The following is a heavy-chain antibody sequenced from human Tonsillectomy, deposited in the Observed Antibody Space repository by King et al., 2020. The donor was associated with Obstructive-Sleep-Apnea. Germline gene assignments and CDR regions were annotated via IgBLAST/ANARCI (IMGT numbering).Heavy chain of an antibody. D-gene: IGHD4-17*01. Sequence: QVKLVESGGGVVQPGRSLRLPWAASGFTCSSFAMPWVRQAPGKGLEWVSFMSDHWSIKYYGDSVKGRFTFSRDNSRNTLYLQMNSLRAEDTAVYYCARENYGEHYFDYWGQGTLVTVSS. J-gene: IGHJ4*02. CDR1: GFTCSSFA. CDR3: ARENYGEHYFDY. V-gene: IGHV3-30-3*01. CDR2: MSDHWSIK.